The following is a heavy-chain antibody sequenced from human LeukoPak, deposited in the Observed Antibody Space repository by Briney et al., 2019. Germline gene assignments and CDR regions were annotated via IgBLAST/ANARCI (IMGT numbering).Heavy chain of an antibody. CDR2: ISWNSGSI. D-gene: IGHD6-13*01. CDR3: AKDPKHYIAAAGSIDY. J-gene: IGHJ4*02. V-gene: IGHV3-9*01. CDR1: GFTFDDYA. Sequence: GRSLRLSCAASGFTFDDYAMHWVRQAPGKGLEWVSGISWNSGSIGYADSVKGRFTISRDNAKNSLYLQMNSLRAEDTALYYCAKDPKHYIAAAGSIDYWGQGTLVTVSS.